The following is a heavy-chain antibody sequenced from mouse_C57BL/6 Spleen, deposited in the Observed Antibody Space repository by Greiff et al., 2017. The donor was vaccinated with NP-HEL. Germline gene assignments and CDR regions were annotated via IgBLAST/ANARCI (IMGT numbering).Heavy chain of an antibody. J-gene: IGHJ4*01. CDR1: GYTFTDYE. D-gene: IGHD2-1*01. V-gene: IGHV1-15*01. Sequence: QVQLQQSGAELVRPGASVTLSCKASGYTFTDYEMHWVKQTPVHGLEWIGAIDPETGGTAYNQKFKGKAILTADKSSSTAYTELRSLTSEDSAVYYGTYGNYYAMDYWGQGTSVTVSS. CDR3: TYGNYYAMDY. CDR2: IDPETGGT.